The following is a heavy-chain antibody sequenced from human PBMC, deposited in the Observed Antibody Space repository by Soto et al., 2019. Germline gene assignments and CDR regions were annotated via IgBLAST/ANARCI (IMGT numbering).Heavy chain of an antibody. CDR1: GYTFTAYY. CDR2: ISAYSGDK. D-gene: IGHD2-15*01. CDR3: TRTPRRAGPFDY. Sequence: GASVKVSCKASGYTFTAYYMYWVRQAPGQGLEWLGWISAYSGDKKYAQKFQGRVTMTTDTSTITASMELRSLRSDDTAIYYCTRTPRRAGPFDYSGQGTLVSVS. V-gene: IGHV1-18*01. J-gene: IGHJ4*02.